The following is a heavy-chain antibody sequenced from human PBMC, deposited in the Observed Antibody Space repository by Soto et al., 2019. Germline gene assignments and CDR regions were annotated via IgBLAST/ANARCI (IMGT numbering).Heavy chain of an antibody. D-gene: IGHD2-2*01. J-gene: IGHJ4*02. CDR2: IYYTGTT. CDR3: ARGYCTSTSCSIFNS. CDR1: GGSVSSGSFY. Sequence: QVQLQESGPGLVKPSETLSLTCTVSGGSVSSGSFYWSWIRQPPGKGLEWIGYIYYTGTTTYNPSLKSRVTMSADTSKNQFSLRLSSVTAADTAVYYCARGYCTSTSCSIFNSWGQGTLVTVSS. V-gene: IGHV4-61*01.